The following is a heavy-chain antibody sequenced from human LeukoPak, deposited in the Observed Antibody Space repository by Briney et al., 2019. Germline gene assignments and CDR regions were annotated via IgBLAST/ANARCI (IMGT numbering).Heavy chain of an antibody. Sequence: GGSLRLSCAASGFTFNTYSMTWVRQAPGKGLEWVSYISSSSTIYYAASVKGRFTISRDNAKNSLYLQMNTLRAEDTAVYYCARIITAAAADCWGQGTLVAVSS. CDR1: GFTFNTYS. D-gene: IGHD6-13*01. CDR3: ARIITAAAADC. V-gene: IGHV3-48*01. J-gene: IGHJ4*02. CDR2: ISSSSTI.